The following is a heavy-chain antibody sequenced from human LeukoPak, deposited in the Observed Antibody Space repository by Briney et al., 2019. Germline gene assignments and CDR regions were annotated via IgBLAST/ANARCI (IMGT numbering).Heavy chain of an antibody. D-gene: IGHD3-22*01. CDR1: GFAFNSYD. V-gene: IGHV3-23*01. J-gene: IGHJ4*02. Sequence: QAGGSLRLSCAASGFAFNSYDMTRVRRAPGKGLEWVSLITTDTYYADSVRGRFTISRDNSKNTLYLQMNSLRANDTAVYYCAKAGSGHYYDYWGQGTLVTVSS. CDR3: AKAGSGHYYDY. CDR2: ITTDT.